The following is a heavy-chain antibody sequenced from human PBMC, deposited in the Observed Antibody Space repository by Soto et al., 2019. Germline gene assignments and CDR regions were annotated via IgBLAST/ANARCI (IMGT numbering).Heavy chain of an antibody. Sequence: QVQLVQSGAEVKKPGSSVKVSCKASGGTFSSYAISWVRQAPGQGLEWMGGIIPIFGTANYAQKFQGRVTITADESTSTAYMELSSLRSEDTAVYYCARTDIVLVPAVTPRYYYYGMDVWGQGTTVTVSS. D-gene: IGHD2-2*01. J-gene: IGHJ6*02. CDR3: ARTDIVLVPAVTPRYYYYGMDV. CDR2: IIPIFGTA. CDR1: GGTFSSYA. V-gene: IGHV1-69*12.